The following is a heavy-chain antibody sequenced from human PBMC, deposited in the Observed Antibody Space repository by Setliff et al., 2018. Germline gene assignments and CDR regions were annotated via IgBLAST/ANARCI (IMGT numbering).Heavy chain of an antibody. V-gene: IGHV1-18*04. J-gene: IGHJ4*02. Sequence: ASVKVSCKASGYPFTSYGVNWVRQAPGQGLEWMGRIVTYNDDTYYPRKFQGRVTMTTDTSTSTAYVELRSLRSDDTAVYFCARVTYCGGDCYSFDYWGQGTLVTVSS. CDR1: GYPFTSYG. CDR3: ARVTYCGGDCYSFDY. D-gene: IGHD2-21*01. CDR2: IVTYNDDT.